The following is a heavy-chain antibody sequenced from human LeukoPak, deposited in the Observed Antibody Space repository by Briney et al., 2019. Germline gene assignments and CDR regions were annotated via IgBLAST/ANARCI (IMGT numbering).Heavy chain of an antibody. D-gene: IGHD3/OR15-3a*01. J-gene: IGHJ4*02. Sequence: GGSLRLSCAASGFTFSRYLMHWVRQAPGKGLVWVSGIKSDGSSTSYADSVKGRFTVSRDNAKNTLYLQMNSLRAEDTAVYYCAREGRFLDRSPVDYGGQGSLVTVSS. CDR1: GFTFSRYL. CDR3: AREGRFLDRSPVDY. V-gene: IGHV3-74*01. CDR2: IKSDGSST.